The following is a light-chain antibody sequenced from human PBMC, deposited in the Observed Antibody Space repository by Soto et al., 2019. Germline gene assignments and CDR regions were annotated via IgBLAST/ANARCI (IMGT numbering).Light chain of an antibody. Sequence: QSVLTQPPSVSGAPGRRFTISCPGSSPNTGAGYDVHWYQQLPGTAPKLLIYGNSNRPSGVPDRFSGSKSGTSASLAITGLQAEDEADYYCQSYDSSLSGVVFGGGTKLTVL. CDR2: GNS. CDR3: QSYDSSLSGVV. J-gene: IGLJ2*01. V-gene: IGLV1-40*01. CDR1: SPNTGAGYD.